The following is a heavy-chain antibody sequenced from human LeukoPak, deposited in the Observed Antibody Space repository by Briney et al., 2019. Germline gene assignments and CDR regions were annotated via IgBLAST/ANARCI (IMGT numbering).Heavy chain of an antibody. CDR1: GFIFSSYG. D-gene: IGHD1-26*01. CDR2: IRYDGSNK. V-gene: IGHV3-30*02. CDR3: AKDPGRVGASPFDY. J-gene: IGHJ4*02. Sequence: PGRSLRLSCAASGFIFSSYGMHWVRQAPGKGLEWVAFIRYDGSNKYYADSVKGRFTISRDNSKNTLYLQMNSLRADDSAVYYCAKDPGRVGASPFDYWGQGTLVTVAS.